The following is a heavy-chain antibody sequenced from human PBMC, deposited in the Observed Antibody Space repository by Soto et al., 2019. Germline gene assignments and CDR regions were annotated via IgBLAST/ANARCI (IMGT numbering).Heavy chain of an antibody. CDR1: GGSISSGGYS. D-gene: IGHD6-19*01. J-gene: IGHJ4*02. V-gene: IGHV4-30-2*02. CDR2: IYHSGST. Sequence: SETLSLTCAVSGGSISSGGYSWSWIRQPPGKGLEWIGYIYHSGSTYYNPSLQSRVTMSVDRSKNQFSLALTSVTAADTALYFCARYRRGTGWYYLDYWGQGILVTVSS. CDR3: ARYRRGTGWYYLDY.